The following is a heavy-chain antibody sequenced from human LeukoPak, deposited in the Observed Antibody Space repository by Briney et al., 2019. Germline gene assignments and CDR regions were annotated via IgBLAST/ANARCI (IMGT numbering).Heavy chain of an antibody. V-gene: IGHV3-23*01. CDR3: AKDSRIVPAATEFDY. Sequence: GGSLRLSCAASGFTYCCYAMRWVRQAPGRGVEWVSAITDTGGGTYYADSVKGRFTISRDNSKNTLYLQMNSLRAEDTAVYYCAKDSRIVPAATEFDYWGQGTLVTVSS. CDR2: ITDTGGGT. CDR1: GFTYCCYA. J-gene: IGHJ4*02. D-gene: IGHD2-2*01.